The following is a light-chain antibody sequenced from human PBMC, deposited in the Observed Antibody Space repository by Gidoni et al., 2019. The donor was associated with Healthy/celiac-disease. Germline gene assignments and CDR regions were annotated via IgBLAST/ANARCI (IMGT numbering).Light chain of an antibody. V-gene: IGKV1-9*01. CDR3: QQLNSYA. Sequence: DIQLTQSPSFLSASVGDRVTITCRASQDISSYLAWYQQKPGKAPELLIYAASILQSGVPSRFRGRGSGTEFTLTISSLQPADFATYYCQQLNSYAFGQGTKVDSK. J-gene: IGKJ2*01. CDR1: QDISSY. CDR2: AAS.